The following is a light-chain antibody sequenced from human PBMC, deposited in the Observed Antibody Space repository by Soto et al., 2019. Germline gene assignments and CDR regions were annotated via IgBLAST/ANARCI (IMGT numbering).Light chain of an antibody. CDR1: QSVSSN. V-gene: IGKV3-15*01. CDR3: QQYHKWPPCT. CDR2: GAS. Sequence: EVGMTQSPATLSVSPGERATLSCRASQSVSSNLAWYQQKPGQTPRLLMYGASTRATGIPARFSGSGSETEFNLTISSLQSEDFAVYYCQQYHKWPPCTFGGGTKVDIK. J-gene: IGKJ4*01.